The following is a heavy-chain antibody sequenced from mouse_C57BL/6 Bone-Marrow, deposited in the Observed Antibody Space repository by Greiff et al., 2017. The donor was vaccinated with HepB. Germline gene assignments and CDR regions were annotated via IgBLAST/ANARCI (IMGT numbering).Heavy chain of an antibody. CDR2: IWSGGST. J-gene: IGHJ4*01. CDR1: GFSLTSYG. D-gene: IGHD5-2*01. CDR3: AKIGGIHFRGAMDY. Sequence: VQGVESGPGLVQPSQRLSITCTVSGFSLTSYGVHWVRQPPGKGLEWLGVIWSGGSTAYNAAFISRLSISKVNSTSQVFFNMNSLQADDTAIYYCAKIGGIHFRGAMDYWGQGTSVTVSS. V-gene: IGHV2-4*01.